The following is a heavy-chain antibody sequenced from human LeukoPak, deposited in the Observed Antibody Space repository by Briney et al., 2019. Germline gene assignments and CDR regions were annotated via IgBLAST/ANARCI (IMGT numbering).Heavy chain of an antibody. V-gene: IGHV1-69*04. CDR1: GGTFSSYA. J-gene: IGHJ6*02. D-gene: IGHD5-18*01. CDR3: AREVYQGGYSYVPEGYYGMDV. CDR2: IIPILGIA. Sequence: ASVKVSCKASGGTFSSYAISWVRQAPGQGLEWMGRIIPILGIANYAQKFQGRVTITADKSTSKDYMELSSLISEDTAVYYCAREVYQGGYSYVPEGYYGMDVWGQGTTVTVSS.